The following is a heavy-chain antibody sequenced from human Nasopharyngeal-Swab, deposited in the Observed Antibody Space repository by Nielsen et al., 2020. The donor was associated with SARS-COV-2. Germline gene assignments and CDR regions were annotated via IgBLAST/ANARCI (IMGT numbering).Heavy chain of an antibody. D-gene: IGHD4-23*01. J-gene: IGHJ4*02. CDR1: GFTFSSYA. CDR3: ARDEVQQGTTTVGYLDY. Sequence: GESLKISCAASGFTFSSYAMHWVRQAPGKGLEWVAVISYDGSNKYYADSVKGRFTISRDNSKNTLYLQMNSLATDDTAVYYCARDEVQQGTTTVGYLDYWGQGTLVTVSP. V-gene: IGHV3-30-3*01. CDR2: ISYDGSNK.